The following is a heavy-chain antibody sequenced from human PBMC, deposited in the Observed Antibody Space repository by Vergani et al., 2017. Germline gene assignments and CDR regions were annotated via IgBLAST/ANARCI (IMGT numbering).Heavy chain of an antibody. V-gene: IGHV4-38-2*02. CDR3: ARNPYCGGDCYSDAFDI. CDR2: IYHSGST. D-gene: IGHD2-21*02. Sequence: QVQLQESGPGLVRPSETLSLTCTVSDYSISSGYYWGWIRQPPGKGLEWIGSIYHSGSTYYNPSLKSRVTISIDTSKNQFSVKLNSVTAADTAVYYCARNPYCGGDCYSDAFDIWGQGTMVTVSS. J-gene: IGHJ3*02. CDR1: DYSISSGYY.